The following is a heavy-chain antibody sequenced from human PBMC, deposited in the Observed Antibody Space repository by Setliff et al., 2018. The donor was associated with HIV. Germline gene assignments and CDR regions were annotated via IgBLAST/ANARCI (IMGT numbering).Heavy chain of an antibody. Sequence: SETLSLTCAVYGGSFSDYYWTWIRQSPGKGLEWIGEINHRGSTNYNPSLKSRVTVSVDTSKNQVSLKLSSVTASDTAVYYCARARYCGGYYSLDYWGQGTLVTVSS. J-gene: IGHJ4*02. CDR3: ARARYCGGYYSLDY. V-gene: IGHV4-34*01. CDR2: INHRGST. CDR1: GGSFSDYY. D-gene: IGHD2-21*01.